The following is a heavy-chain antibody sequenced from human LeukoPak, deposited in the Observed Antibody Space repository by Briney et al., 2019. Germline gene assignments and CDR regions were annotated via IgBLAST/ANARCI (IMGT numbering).Heavy chain of an antibody. J-gene: IGHJ3*02. Sequence: SETLSLTCTVSGGSVSSGSYYWSWIRQPPGKGLXXXGYIYYSGSTNYNPSLKSRVTISVDTSKNQFSLKLSSVTAADTAVYYCAREGAYYDILTGYSPDAFDIWGQGTMVTVSS. V-gene: IGHV4-61*01. D-gene: IGHD3-9*01. CDR2: IYYSGST. CDR3: AREGAYYDILTGYSPDAFDI. CDR1: GGSVSSGSYY.